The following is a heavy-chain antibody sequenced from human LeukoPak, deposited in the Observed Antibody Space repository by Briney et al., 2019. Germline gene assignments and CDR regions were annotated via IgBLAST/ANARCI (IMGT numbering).Heavy chain of an antibody. CDR3: ARFPTRAYSGYDWDFDY. CDR1: GGSISSGSYY. CDR2: IYTSGST. Sequence: SQTLSLTCTVSGGSISSGSYYWSWIRQPAGKGLEWIRRIYTSGSTNYNPSLKSRVTISVDTSKNQFSLKLSSVTAADTAVYYCARFPTRAYSGYDWDFDYWGQGTLVTVSS. V-gene: IGHV4-61*02. J-gene: IGHJ4*01. D-gene: IGHD5-12*01.